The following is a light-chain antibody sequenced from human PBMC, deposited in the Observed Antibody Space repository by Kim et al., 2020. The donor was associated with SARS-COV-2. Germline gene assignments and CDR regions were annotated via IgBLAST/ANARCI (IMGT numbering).Light chain of an antibody. Sequence: SPGERATLSCRASQTISSSYLAWYQQKPGRAPRLLISGASTRATGIPDRFSGSGSGTDFTLTISSLEPEDFAVYYCQQYGSSPKYAFGQGTNLEIK. CDR1: QTISSSY. CDR2: GAS. CDR3: QQYGSSPKYA. V-gene: IGKV3-20*01. J-gene: IGKJ2*01.